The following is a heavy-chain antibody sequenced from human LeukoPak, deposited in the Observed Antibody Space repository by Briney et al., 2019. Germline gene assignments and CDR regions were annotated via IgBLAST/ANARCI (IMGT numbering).Heavy chain of an antibody. V-gene: IGHV3-30*04. CDR2: TSYDGGNK. Sequence: GGSLRLSCAASGFTFSSYAIHWVRQAPGKGLEWVAVTSYDGGNKYYGDSVKGRFTISRDNSKSTLYLEVSSLRAEDTAVYYCARDNDCSGGTCFDYWGQGTLVTVSS. CDR3: ARDNDCSGGTCFDY. D-gene: IGHD2-15*01. CDR1: GFTFSSYA. J-gene: IGHJ4*02.